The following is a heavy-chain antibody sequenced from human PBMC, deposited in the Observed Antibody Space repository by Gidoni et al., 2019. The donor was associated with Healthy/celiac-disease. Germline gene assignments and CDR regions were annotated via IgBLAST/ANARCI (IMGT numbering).Heavy chain of an antibody. J-gene: IGHJ4*02. Sequence: QVQLQESGPGLVKPSETLSLTCTVSGGPISSYSWSWIRQPPGKGLEWIGYSYYSGSTNYNPSLKSRVTISVDTSKNQFSLKLSSVTAADTAVYDCAAAAYVVSSSPFDYWGQGTLVTVSS. CDR1: GGPISSYS. CDR3: AAAAYVVSSSPFDY. CDR2: SYYSGST. V-gene: IGHV4-59*01. D-gene: IGHD6-13*01.